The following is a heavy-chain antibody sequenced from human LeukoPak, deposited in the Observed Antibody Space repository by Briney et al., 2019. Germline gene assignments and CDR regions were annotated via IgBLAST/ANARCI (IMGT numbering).Heavy chain of an antibody. CDR3: ARGGGITIFGVTMSNWFDP. CDR2: INHSGSN. CDR1: GGSFSGYY. D-gene: IGHD3-3*01. Sequence: SETLSLTCAVYGGSFSGYYWSWIRQPPGKGLEWIGEINHSGSNNYNPSLKSRVTISVDTSKNQFSLKLSSVTAADTAVYYCARGGGITIFGVTMSNWFDPWGQGTLVTVSS. V-gene: IGHV4-34*01. J-gene: IGHJ5*02.